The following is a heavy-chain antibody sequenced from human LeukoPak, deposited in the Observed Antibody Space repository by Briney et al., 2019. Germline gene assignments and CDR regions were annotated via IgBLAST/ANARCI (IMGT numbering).Heavy chain of an antibody. Sequence: ASVKVSCKASGYTFTGYYMHWVRQAPGQGLEWMGWISPNSGGTNYAQKFQGRVTMTRDTSISTAYMELSRLRSDDTAVYYCARVGTTLRFLEWLPYPFDYWGQGTLVTVSS. J-gene: IGHJ4*02. CDR2: ISPNSGGT. CDR3: ARVGTTLRFLEWLPYPFDY. D-gene: IGHD3-3*01. CDR1: GYTFTGYY. V-gene: IGHV1-2*02.